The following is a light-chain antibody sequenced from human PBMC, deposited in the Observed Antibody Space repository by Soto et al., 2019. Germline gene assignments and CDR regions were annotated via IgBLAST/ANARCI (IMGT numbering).Light chain of an antibody. J-gene: IGKJ1*01. CDR1: QSINSN. CDR3: QHYNNWPPWT. CDR2: GAS. V-gene: IGKV3-15*01. Sequence: IVMTQSPATLSVSPGERATLSCRASQSINSNLAWYQQKFGQAPRLLIYGASTRATGVPARFSGSGSGTEFTLTITSLQSEDFAVYYCQHYNNWPPWTVGQGTKVEI.